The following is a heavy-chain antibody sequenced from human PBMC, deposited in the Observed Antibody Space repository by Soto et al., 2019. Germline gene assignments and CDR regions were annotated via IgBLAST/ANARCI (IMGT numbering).Heavy chain of an antibody. J-gene: IGHJ1*01. CDR2: ISGSGGST. V-gene: IGHV3-23*01. CDR1: GFTFSSYA. CDR3: AKKVAGSEPFQH. D-gene: IGHD6-19*01. Sequence: EVQLLESGGGLVQPGGSLRLSCAASGFTFSSYAMSWVRQAPGKGLEWVSAISGSGGSTYYADSVKGRFTISRDNSKNTLFLQMNSLRAEDTGVYYCAKKVAGSEPFQHWGQGTLVTVSS.